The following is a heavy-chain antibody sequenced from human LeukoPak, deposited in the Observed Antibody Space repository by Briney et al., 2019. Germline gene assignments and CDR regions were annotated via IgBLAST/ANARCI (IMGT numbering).Heavy chain of an antibody. D-gene: IGHD4-11*01. CDR2: ISSSGSTI. V-gene: IGHV3-11*01. J-gene: IGHJ4*02. CDR1: GFTFSDYY. CDR3: ARDCTVTTGLVDY. Sequence: PGGSLRLSCAASGFTFSDYYMSWIRQAPGKGLEWVSYISSSGSTIYYADSVKGRFTISRDNARNSLYLQMNSLRAEDTAVYYCARDCTVTTGLVDYWGQGTLVTVSS.